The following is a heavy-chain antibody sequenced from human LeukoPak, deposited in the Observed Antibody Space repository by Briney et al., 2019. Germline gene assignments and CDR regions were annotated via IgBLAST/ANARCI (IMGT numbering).Heavy chain of an antibody. V-gene: IGHV3-7*01. D-gene: IGHD2-15*01. J-gene: IGHJ3*02. CDR3: AREYCSGGSCYSSLDVFDI. CDR2: IKQDGSEK. Sequence: GGSLRLSCAASGFTFSSYWMSWVRQAPGKGLEWVANIKQDGSEKYYVDSVKGRFTISRDNAKNSLYLQMNSLRAEDTAVYYCAREYCSGGSCYSSLDVFDIWGQGTMVTVSS. CDR1: GFTFSSYW.